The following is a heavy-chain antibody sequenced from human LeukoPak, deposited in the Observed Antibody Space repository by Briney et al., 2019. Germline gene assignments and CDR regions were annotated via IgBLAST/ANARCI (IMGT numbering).Heavy chain of an antibody. J-gene: IGHJ3*02. CDR3: ARGIWSGYYDAFDI. V-gene: IGHV3-11*04. Sequence: NPGGSLRLSCTVSGFTFSDYYMSWVRQAPGKGLEWVSYISSSGSMLHYADSVEGRFTISRDNGKSSLYLQMSSLRVEDTAVYYCARGIWSGYYDAFDIWGQGTMVTVSS. CDR1: GFTFSDYY. D-gene: IGHD3-3*01. CDR2: ISSSGSML.